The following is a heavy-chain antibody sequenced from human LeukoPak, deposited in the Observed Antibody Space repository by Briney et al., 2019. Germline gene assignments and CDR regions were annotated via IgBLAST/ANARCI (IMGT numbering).Heavy chain of an antibody. V-gene: IGHV4-31*03. Sequence: SQTLSLTCTVSGGSITSGDYYWSWIRQPPGKGLEWIGYIYYSGSTYYNPSLKSRVTISVDTSKNQFSLKLSSVTAADTAVYYCASKDYGDSQFDYWGQGTLVTVSS. D-gene: IGHD4-17*01. J-gene: IGHJ4*02. CDR1: GGSITSGDYY. CDR2: IYYSGST. CDR3: ASKDYGDSQFDY.